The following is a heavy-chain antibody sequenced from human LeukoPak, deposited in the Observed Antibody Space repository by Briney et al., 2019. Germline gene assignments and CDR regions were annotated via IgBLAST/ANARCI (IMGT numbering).Heavy chain of an antibody. J-gene: IGHJ6*03. CDR1: GSTFSDYY. V-gene: IGHV3-11*01. Sequence: PGGSLRLSCAASGSTFSDYYVSWSRKAPRPGMEWVSYVSISCSTIYYADSVKGRFTISRDNAKNSLYLQMNSLRAEDTAVYYCAREQHPYYMDVWGKGTTVTVSS. CDR3: AREQHPYYMDV. D-gene: IGHD6-13*01. CDR2: VSISCSTI.